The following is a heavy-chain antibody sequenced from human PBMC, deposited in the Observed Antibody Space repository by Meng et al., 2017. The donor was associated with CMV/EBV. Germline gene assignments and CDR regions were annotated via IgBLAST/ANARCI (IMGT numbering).Heavy chain of an antibody. J-gene: IGHJ4*02. CDR1: FSSYA. CDR2: IIPILGIA. Sequence: FSSYAISWVRQAPGQGLEWMGGIIPILGIANYAQKFQGRVTITADKSTSTAYMELSSLRSEDTAVYYCASRNTLGYCTNGVCGEVDYWGQGTLVTVSS. D-gene: IGHD2-8*01. V-gene: IGHV1-69*10. CDR3: ASRNTLGYCTNGVCGEVDY.